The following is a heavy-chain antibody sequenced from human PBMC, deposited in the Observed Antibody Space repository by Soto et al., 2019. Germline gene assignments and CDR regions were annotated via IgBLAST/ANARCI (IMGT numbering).Heavy chain of an antibody. CDR2: IYPGDSDT. Sequence: GESLKISCKGSGYSFTSYWIGWVRQMPGKGLEWMGIIYPGDSDTRYSPSFQGQVTISADKSISTAYLQWSSLKASDTAMYYCARPILTMVRGVISYYFDYWGQGTLVTVSS. V-gene: IGHV5-51*01. CDR3: ARPILTMVRGVISYYFDY. CDR1: GYSFTSYW. J-gene: IGHJ4*02. D-gene: IGHD3-10*01.